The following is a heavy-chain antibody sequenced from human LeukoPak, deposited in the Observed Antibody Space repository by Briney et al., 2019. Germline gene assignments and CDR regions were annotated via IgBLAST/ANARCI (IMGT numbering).Heavy chain of an antibody. V-gene: IGHV3-21*01. CDR2: ISTSSSYI. D-gene: IGHD6-19*01. CDR1: GFTFSSYN. J-gene: IGHJ6*03. Sequence: GGSLRLSCAASGFTFSSYNMNWVRQAPGKGLEWVSSISTSSSYIYYADSMKGRFTISRDNAKNSLYLQMNSLRAEDTAVYYCARDPYNSKRREYYYYYMDVWGKGTTVTVSS. CDR3: ARDPYNSKRREYYYYYMDV.